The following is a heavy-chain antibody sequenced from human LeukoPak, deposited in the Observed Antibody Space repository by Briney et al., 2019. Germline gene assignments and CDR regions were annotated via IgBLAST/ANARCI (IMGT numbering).Heavy chain of an antibody. V-gene: IGHV3-23*01. CDR1: GFTFSSYG. CDR3: LYGYKIAHY. J-gene: IGHJ4*02. D-gene: IGHD5-18*01. Sequence: GGSLRLSCAASGFTFSSYGISWVLQAPGNGLEWVSAISGGGGSTYYADSVKGRFTISRDNSKNTLYLQMKSLRAEDTAVYYCLYGYKIAHYWGQGTLVTVSS. CDR2: ISGGGGST.